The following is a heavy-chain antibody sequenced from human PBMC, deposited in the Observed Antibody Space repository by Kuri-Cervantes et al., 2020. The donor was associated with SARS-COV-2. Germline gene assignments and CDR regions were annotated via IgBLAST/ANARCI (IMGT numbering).Heavy chain of an antibody. CDR3: AREGHDYSNLRTPYYYYYMDV. D-gene: IGHD4-11*01. CDR1: GFTFSSYG. V-gene: IGHV3-30*02. Sequence: GGSLRLSCAASGFTFSSYGMHWVRQAPGKGLEWVAFIRYDGSNKYYADSVKGRVTISRDNSKNSLYLQMNSLRAEDTAVYYCAREGHDYSNLRTPYYYYYMDVWGKGTTVTVSS. J-gene: IGHJ6*03. CDR2: IRYDGSNK.